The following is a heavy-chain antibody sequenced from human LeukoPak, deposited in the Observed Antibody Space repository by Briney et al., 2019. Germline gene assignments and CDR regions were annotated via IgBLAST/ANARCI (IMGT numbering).Heavy chain of an antibody. V-gene: IGHV4-59*01. J-gene: IGHJ4*02. D-gene: IGHD2-21*01. CDR1: GGSISSYY. Sequence: SETLSLTCTVSGGSISSYYWSWIRQPPGKGLEWIGYIYYSGSTNYNPSLKSRVTISVDTSKNQFSLKLSSVTAADTAVYYCARGVPIPFDYWGQGTLVTVSS. CDR2: IYYSGST. CDR3: ARGVPIPFDY.